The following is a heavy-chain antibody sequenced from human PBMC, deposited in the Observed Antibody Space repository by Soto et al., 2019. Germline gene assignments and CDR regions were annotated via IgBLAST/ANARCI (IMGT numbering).Heavy chain of an antibody. J-gene: IGHJ5*02. D-gene: IGHD6-13*01. V-gene: IGHV3-30-3*01. CDR2: ISVNGNNI. CDR3: ARSHSSSWDWFDP. CDR1: GFTFSSYP. Sequence: QVQLVESGGGVVQPGRSLRLSCAASGFTFSSYPMHWVRQAPGKGPEWVAVISVNGNNIHYGDSVKGRFTISRDNSKNTAYLQMSSLRVEDTAVYYCARSHSSSWDWFDPWGQGTLVTVSS.